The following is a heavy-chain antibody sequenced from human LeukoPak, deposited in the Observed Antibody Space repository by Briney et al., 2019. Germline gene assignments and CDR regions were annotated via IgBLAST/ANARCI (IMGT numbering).Heavy chain of an antibody. J-gene: IGHJ5*02. CDR3: ARGYKGVVISPNWFDP. D-gene: IGHD3-3*01. CDR1: GGSFSGYY. Sequence: SETLSLTXAVYGGSFSGYYWSWIRQPPGKGLEWIGEINHSGSTNYNPSLKSRVTISVDTSKNQFSLKLSSVTAADTAVYYCARGYKGVVISPNWFDPWGQGTLVTVSS. V-gene: IGHV4-34*01. CDR2: INHSGST.